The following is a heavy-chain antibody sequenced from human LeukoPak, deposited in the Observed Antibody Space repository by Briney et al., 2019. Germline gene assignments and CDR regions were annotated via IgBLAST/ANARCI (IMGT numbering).Heavy chain of an antibody. J-gene: IGHJ4*02. Sequence: GGSLRLSCVASGFTFSAYAMSWVRQAPGKGLEWVSAISGSGGSTYYADSVKGRFTISRDNSKNTLYLQMNSLRAEDTTVYYCAKDQAVAGYYFDYWGQGTLVTVSS. CDR3: AKDQAVAGYYFDY. D-gene: IGHD6-19*01. CDR2: ISGSGGST. V-gene: IGHV3-23*01. CDR1: GFTFSAYA.